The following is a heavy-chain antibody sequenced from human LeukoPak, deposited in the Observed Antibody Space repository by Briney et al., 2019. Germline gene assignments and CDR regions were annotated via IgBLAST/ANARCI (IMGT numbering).Heavy chain of an antibody. V-gene: IGHV4-39*01. CDR2: IYYSGST. Sequence: SETLSLTCTVSGGSISSSSYYWGWIRQPPGKGLEWIGSIYYSGSTYYNPSLKSRVTVSVDTSKNQFSLKLRSVTAADTAVCYCARHPCSGGSCPLDYYYYYGMDVWGQGTTVTVSS. CDR3: ARHPCSGGSCPLDYYYYYGMDV. CDR1: GGSISSSSYY. J-gene: IGHJ6*02. D-gene: IGHD2-15*01.